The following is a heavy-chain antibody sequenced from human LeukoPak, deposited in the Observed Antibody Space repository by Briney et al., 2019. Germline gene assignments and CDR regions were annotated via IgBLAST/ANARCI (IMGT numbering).Heavy chain of an antibody. CDR1: GYTFTSYY. Sequence: ASVKVSCKASGYTFTSYYMHWVRQAPGQGLEWMGIINPSGGSTSYAQKFQGRVTMTRDTSTSTVYMELSSLRSEDTAVYYCARGERELGYCSSTSCYRRGAGTSFDYWSQGTLVTVSS. V-gene: IGHV1-46*01. CDR2: INPSGGST. CDR3: ARGERELGYCSSTSCYRRGAGTSFDY. D-gene: IGHD2-2*01. J-gene: IGHJ4*02.